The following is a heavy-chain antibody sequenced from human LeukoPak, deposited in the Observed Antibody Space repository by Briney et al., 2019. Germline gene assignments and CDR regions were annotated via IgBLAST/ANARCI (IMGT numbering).Heavy chain of an antibody. CDR3: ARDRVRIWSYVGTFDS. CDR2: VSYDGTKI. J-gene: IGHJ4*02. CDR1: AFTLTSYT. V-gene: IGHV3-30-3*01. D-gene: IGHD2-15*01. Sequence: GGSLRLSCATSAFTLTSYTMHWVRQAPGKGLEWVAVVSYDGTKISYADSVKGRFTMSRDISKNTLYLQMNSLKPEDSALYYCARDRVRIWSYVGTFDSWGQGTLVTVSS.